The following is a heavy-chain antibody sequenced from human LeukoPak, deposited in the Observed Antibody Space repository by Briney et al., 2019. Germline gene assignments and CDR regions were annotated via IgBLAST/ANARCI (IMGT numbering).Heavy chain of an antibody. D-gene: IGHD3-22*01. CDR3: ARVVYYYDSSGYEY. CDR2: INPNSGGT. J-gene: IGHJ4*02. CDR1: GYTFTGHY. Sequence: ASVKVSCKASGYTFTGHYMHWVRQAPGQGLEWMGRINPNSGGTNYAQKFQGRVTMTRDTSISTAYMEQSRLRSDDTAVYYCARVVYYYDSSGYEYWGQGTLVTVSS. V-gene: IGHV1-2*06.